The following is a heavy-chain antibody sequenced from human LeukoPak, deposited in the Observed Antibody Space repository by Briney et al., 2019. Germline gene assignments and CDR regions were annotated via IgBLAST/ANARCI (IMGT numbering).Heavy chain of an antibody. J-gene: IGHJ4*02. Sequence: GGSLRLSCAASGFTVSSNYMSWVRQAPGKGLEWVSVIYSGGSTYYADSVKGRFTISRDNSKNTLYLQMSSLRAEDTAVYYCARSGYNVPFDYWGQGTLVTVSS. CDR1: GFTVSSNY. V-gene: IGHV3-66*01. CDR3: ARSGYNVPFDY. CDR2: IYSGGST. D-gene: IGHD5-12*01.